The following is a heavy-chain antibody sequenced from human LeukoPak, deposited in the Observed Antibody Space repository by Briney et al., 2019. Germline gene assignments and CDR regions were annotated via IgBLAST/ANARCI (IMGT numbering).Heavy chain of an antibody. D-gene: IGHD2-2*01. CDR1: GLTFSNYW. Sequence: GGSLRLSCAASGLTFSNYWMHWVRQAPGKGLVWVSCISTDGTNTRYLDSVKGRFTISRDNAKDTLYLQMNSVRAEDTAMYYCAVDFQYHSPWGQGALVTVSS. J-gene: IGHJ5*02. CDR2: ISTDGTNT. CDR3: AVDFQYHSP. V-gene: IGHV3-74*01.